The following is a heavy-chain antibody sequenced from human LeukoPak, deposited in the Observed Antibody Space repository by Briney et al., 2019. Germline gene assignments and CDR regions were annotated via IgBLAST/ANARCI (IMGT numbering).Heavy chain of an antibody. CDR3: ARDGGGRGYSYGYRY. CDR1: GYSISSGYY. Sequence: SETLSLTCAVSGYSISSGYYWGWIRQPPGKGLEWIGSIYHSGSTYYNPSLKSRVTISVDTSKNQFSLKLSSVTAADTAVYYCARDGGGRGYSYGYRYWGQGTLVTVSS. V-gene: IGHV4-38-2*02. CDR2: IYHSGST. J-gene: IGHJ4*02. D-gene: IGHD5-18*01.